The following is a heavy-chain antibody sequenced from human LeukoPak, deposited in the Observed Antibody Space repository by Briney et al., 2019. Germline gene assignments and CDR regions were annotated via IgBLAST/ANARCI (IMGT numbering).Heavy chain of an antibody. Sequence: GGSLRLSCAASGFTVSSNYMSWVRQAPGKGLEWVSVIYSGGSTYYADSVKGRFTISRDNSKNTLYLQMNSLRAEDTAVYYCARDSFRPYYDFWSGSLDVWGKGTTVTVSS. CDR3: ARDSFRPYYDFWSGSLDV. V-gene: IGHV3-66*02. CDR2: IYSGGST. J-gene: IGHJ6*04. CDR1: GFTVSSNY. D-gene: IGHD3-3*01.